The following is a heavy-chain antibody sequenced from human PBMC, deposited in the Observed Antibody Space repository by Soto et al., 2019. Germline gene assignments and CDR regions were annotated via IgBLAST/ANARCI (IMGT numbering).Heavy chain of an antibody. CDR1: GFSLSNAGLG. Sequence: QVTVKESGPVLVKPTETLTLTCTVSGFSLSNAGLGVSWIRQPPGKALEWLAHIFSNDEKSYSTSLKSRLTISQDTSKSQVVLTMTNMDPVDTATYYCASTYSTSWYWFDTWGQGTLVTVFS. CDR3: ASTYSTSWYWFDT. CDR2: IFSNDEK. D-gene: IGHD6-13*01. J-gene: IGHJ5*02. V-gene: IGHV2-26*04.